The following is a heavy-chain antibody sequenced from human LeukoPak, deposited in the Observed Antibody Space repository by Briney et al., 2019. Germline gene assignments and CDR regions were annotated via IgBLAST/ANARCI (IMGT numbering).Heavy chain of an antibody. CDR2: IIPILGIA. CDR1: GGTFSSYA. J-gene: IGHJ4*02. V-gene: IGHV1-69*04. Sequence: SVKVSCKASGGTFSSYAISWVRQAPGQGLEWMGRIIPILGIANYAQKFQGRVTITEDKSTSTAYMERSSLRSEDTAVYYCARDLSIAVAGPYYFDYWGQGTLVTVSS. CDR3: ARDLSIAVAGPYYFDY. D-gene: IGHD6-19*01.